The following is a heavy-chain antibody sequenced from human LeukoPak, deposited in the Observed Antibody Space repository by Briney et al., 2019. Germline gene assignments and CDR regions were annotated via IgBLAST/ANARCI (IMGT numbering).Heavy chain of an antibody. CDR2: IYYSGST. CDR3: ARGRIAAAGYYFDY. Sequence: KASETLSLTCTVSGGSISSGGYYWSWIRQHPGKGLEWIGYIYYSGSTYYNPSLKSRVTISVDTSKNQFSLKLSSVTAADTAVYYCARGRIAAAGYYFDYWGQGTLVTVSS. V-gene: IGHV4-31*03. D-gene: IGHD6-13*01. J-gene: IGHJ4*02. CDR1: GGSISSGGYY.